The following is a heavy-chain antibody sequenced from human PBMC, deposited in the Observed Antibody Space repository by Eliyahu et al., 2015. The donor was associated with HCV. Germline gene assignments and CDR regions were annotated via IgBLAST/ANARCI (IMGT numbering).Heavy chain of an antibody. CDR3: ARHFVILSRGLFGDRLSP. J-gene: IGHJ5*02. CDR2: IYYRWGP. Sequence: QLQLQESGPGLVKPSETLSLTCTVSGGSISSSSYYWGWIRQPPGKGLEWIGGIYYRWGPHHNPSLKSRVTISVDTSKNQFSLKLSSVTAADTAVYYCARHFVILSRGLFGDRLSPWGQGTLVTVSS. D-gene: IGHD3-10*02. CDR1: GGSISSSSYY. V-gene: IGHV4-39*01.